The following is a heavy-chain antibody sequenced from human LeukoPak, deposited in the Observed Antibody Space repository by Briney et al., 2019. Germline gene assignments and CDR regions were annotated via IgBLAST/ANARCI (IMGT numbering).Heavy chain of an antibody. CDR3: ARGELLYDY. CDR1: GGSFSSHDYY. CDR2: IHYSAST. J-gene: IGHJ4*02. D-gene: IGHD2-15*01. V-gene: IGHV4-30-4*01. Sequence: SETLSLTCTVSGGSFSSHDYYCSWIRQPPGKGLEWIGYIHYSASTFYNPSLKSRVTISVDTSKNQFSLKLNSVTAADTAVYYCARGELLYDYWGQGTLVTVSS.